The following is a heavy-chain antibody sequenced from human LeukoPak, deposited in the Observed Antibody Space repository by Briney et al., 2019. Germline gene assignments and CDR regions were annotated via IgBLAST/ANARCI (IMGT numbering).Heavy chain of an antibody. CDR2: IYPGDSDT. CDR1: GYSFTKYW. J-gene: IGHJ4*02. CDR3: ARQVPSSQPYYFDH. V-gene: IGHV5-51*01. D-gene: IGHD2-2*01. Sequence: KLGESLKISCKGSGYSFTKYWIGWVRQMPGKGLEWMGIIYPGDSDTIYSPSFQGQVTFSADKSISTAYLQRSTLKASDTAMYYCARQVPSSQPYYFDHWGQGALSPSPQ.